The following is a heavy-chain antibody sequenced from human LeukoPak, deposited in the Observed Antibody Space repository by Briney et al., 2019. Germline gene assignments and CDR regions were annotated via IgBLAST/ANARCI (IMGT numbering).Heavy chain of an antibody. CDR3: ARDRETDDYQPLLYPVP. D-gene: IGHD2-2*02. CDR1: GFTFSSYS. J-gene: IGHJ4*02. CDR2: ISSSSSYI. V-gene: IGHV3-21*01. Sequence: GGSLRPSCAASGFTFSSYSMNWVRQAPGKGLEWVSSISSSSSYIYYADSVKGRFTISRDNAKNSLYLQMNSLRAEDTAVYYCARDRETDDYQPLLYPVPWGQGTLVTVSS.